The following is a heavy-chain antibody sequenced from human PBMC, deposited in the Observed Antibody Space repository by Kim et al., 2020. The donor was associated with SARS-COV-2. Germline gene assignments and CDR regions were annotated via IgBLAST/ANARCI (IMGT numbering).Heavy chain of an antibody. Sequence: PGGSLRLSCVVSGFTFRNYAMSWVRQAPGKGLEWVSSISGSGGSTYDADSVKGRFTITRDNSKNTLYLQMNSLRDGDTAVYYCAKDVGDWLSVRCAFDIWGQGTMITVSS. CDR1: GFTFRNYA. D-gene: IGHD3-9*01. CDR2: ISGSGGST. V-gene: IGHV3-23*01. CDR3: AKDVGDWLSVRCAFDI. J-gene: IGHJ3*02.